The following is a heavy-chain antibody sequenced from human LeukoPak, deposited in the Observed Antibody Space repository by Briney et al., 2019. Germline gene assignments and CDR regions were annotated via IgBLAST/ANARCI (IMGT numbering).Heavy chain of an antibody. CDR1: GYTLTELS. CDR3: AAAAD. CDR2: FDPEDGET. D-gene: IGHD2-2*01. Sequence: ASVKVSCKVSGYTLTELSMHWVRQAPGKGLEWMGGFDPEDGETIYAQKFQGRVTMTRNTSISTAYMELSSLRSEDTAVYYCAAAADWGQGTLVTVSS. V-gene: IGHV1-24*01. J-gene: IGHJ4*02.